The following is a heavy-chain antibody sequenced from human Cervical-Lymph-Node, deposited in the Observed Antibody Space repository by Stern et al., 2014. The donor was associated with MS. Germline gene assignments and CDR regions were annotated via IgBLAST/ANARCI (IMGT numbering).Heavy chain of an antibody. J-gene: IGHJ4*02. Sequence: QVTLRESGPALVKPTQTLTLTCTFSGFSLSTSGMRVSWIRQPPGRALEWLARIDWNDDKFYSTSLQTRLTISKDTSKNQVVLTMTNMDLVDTATYYCARVSWSKIDYWGQGTLVTVSS. V-gene: IGHV2-70*04. CDR2: IDWNDDK. D-gene: IGHD3-3*01. CDR3: ARVSWSKIDY. CDR1: GFSLSTSGMR.